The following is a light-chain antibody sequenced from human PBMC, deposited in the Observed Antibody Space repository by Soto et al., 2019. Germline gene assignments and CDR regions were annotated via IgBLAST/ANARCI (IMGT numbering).Light chain of an antibody. Sequence: DIPMTQSPSTLSASVGDRVTITCRASQSISSWLAWYQQKPGKAPKLLIYDASSLESGVPSRFSGSGSGTEFTLTISSLQPDDFATYYCQHYNSYWTFGQGTKVEIK. J-gene: IGKJ1*01. CDR1: QSISSW. V-gene: IGKV1-5*01. CDR3: QHYNSYWT. CDR2: DAS.